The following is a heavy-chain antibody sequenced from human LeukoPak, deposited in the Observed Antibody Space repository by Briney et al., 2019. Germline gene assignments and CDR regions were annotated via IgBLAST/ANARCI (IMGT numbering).Heavy chain of an antibody. CDR2: IYYSGST. CDR3: ASLWYYDILTGYSFDY. V-gene: IGHV4-59*08. J-gene: IGHJ4*02. D-gene: IGHD3-9*01. Sequence: SETLSLTCTVSGGSISSYYWSWIRQPPGKGLEWIGYIYYSGSTNYNPSLKSRVTISGDRSKNQFSLKLSSVTAADTAVYYCASLWYYDILTGYSFDYWGQGTLVTVSS. CDR1: GGSISSYY.